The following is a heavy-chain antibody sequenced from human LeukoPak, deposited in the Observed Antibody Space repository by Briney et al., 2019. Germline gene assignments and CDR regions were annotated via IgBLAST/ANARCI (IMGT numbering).Heavy chain of an antibody. CDR3: APTNDPAAAHNWFDP. V-gene: IGHV1-24*01. Sequence: ASVKVSCKVSGYTLTELSMHWVRQAPGKGLEWMGGFDPEDGETIYAQKFQGRVTMTEDTSTDTAYMELSGLRSEDTAVYYCAPTNDPAAAHNWFDPWGQGTLVTVSS. CDR2: FDPEDGET. D-gene: IGHD6-13*01. J-gene: IGHJ5*02. CDR1: GYTLTELS.